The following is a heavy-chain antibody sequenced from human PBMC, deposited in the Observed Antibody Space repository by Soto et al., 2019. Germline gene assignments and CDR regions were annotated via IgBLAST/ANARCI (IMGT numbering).Heavy chain of an antibody. CDR3: AREQPVRGFDP. J-gene: IGHJ5*02. Sequence: QVQLVQSGAEVKKPGASVKVSCKASGYSFTSYDINWVRQATGQGLEWMGWMNPNSGNTGYAQKFQGRVTMTRNTSISTAYMELSSLRSEDTAVYSGAREQPVRGFDPWGQGTRVNVSS. V-gene: IGHV1-8*01. CDR2: MNPNSGNT. CDR1: GYSFTSYD. D-gene: IGHD6-13*01.